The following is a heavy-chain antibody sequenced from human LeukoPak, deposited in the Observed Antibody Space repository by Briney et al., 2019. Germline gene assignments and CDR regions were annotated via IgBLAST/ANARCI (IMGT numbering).Heavy chain of an antibody. Sequence: GGSLRLSCAASGFTFSSYSMNWVRQAPGKGLEWVSSISSSSSTIYYADSVKGRFTISRDNAKNSLYLQMNSLRAEDTAVYYCARDHWERGLFDYWGQGTLVTVSS. J-gene: IGHJ4*02. CDR1: GFTFSSYS. CDR3: ARDHWERGLFDY. CDR2: ISSSSSTI. D-gene: IGHD1-26*01. V-gene: IGHV3-48*04.